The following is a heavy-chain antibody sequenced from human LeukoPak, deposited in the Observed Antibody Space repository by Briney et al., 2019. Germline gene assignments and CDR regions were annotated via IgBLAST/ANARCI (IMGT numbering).Heavy chain of an antibody. J-gene: IGHJ3*02. CDR3: AREGLSPYDAFDI. D-gene: IGHD6-19*01. CDR1: GFXFSSYS. CDR2: ISSSSSYI. V-gene: IGHV3-21*01. Sequence: PGGSLRLSCAASGFXFSSYSINWVRQAPGKGLEWVSSISSSSSYIYYADSVKGRFTISRDNAKNSLYLQMNSLRAEDTAVYYCAREGLSPYDAFDIWGQGTMVTVSS.